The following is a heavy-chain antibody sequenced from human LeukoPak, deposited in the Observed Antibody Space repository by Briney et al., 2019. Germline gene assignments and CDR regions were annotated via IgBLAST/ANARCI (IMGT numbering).Heavy chain of an antibody. CDR1: GGTFSSYA. CDR2: IIPIFGTA. J-gene: IGHJ3*02. CDR3: ARDSHVNAFDI. D-gene: IGHD3-10*02. V-gene: IGHV1-69*05. Sequence: SSVKVSCKASGGTFSSYAISWVRQAPGQGLEWMGGIIPIFGTANYAQKFQGRVTMTRSTSINTAYMELSSLRSEDTAMYYCARDSHVNAFDIWGQGTMVTVSS.